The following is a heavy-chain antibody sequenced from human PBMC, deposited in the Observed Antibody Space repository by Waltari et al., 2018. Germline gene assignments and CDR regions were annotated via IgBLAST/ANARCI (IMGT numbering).Heavy chain of an antibody. Sequence: QVQLQESGPGLVKPSETLSLTCTVSGGSISSYYWSWIRQPAGKGLEWIGRIYTSGSTNYNPALKSRVTMSVETSKNQFSLKLSAVTAADTAVYYCARASPRLRYGDRNYDWYFDLWGRGTLVTVSS. CDR1: GGSISSYY. D-gene: IGHD4-17*01. V-gene: IGHV4-4*07. CDR3: ARASPRLRYGDRNYDWYFDL. J-gene: IGHJ2*01. CDR2: IYTSGST.